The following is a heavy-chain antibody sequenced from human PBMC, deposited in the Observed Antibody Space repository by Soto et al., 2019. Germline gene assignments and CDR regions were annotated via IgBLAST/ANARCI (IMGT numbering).Heavy chain of an antibody. D-gene: IGHD3-10*01. CDR3: AKDLGPSKQLRYFDL. CDR1: GFTFSSYA. CDR2: ISGSGGST. V-gene: IGHV3-23*01. J-gene: IGHJ2*01. Sequence: EVQLLESGGGLVQPGGSLRLSCAASGFTFSSYAMSWVRQAPGKGLEWVSAISGSGGSTYYADSVKGRFTISRDNSKNTMYLQMNSLRAEDTAVYYCAKDLGPSKQLRYFDLWGRGTLVTVSS.